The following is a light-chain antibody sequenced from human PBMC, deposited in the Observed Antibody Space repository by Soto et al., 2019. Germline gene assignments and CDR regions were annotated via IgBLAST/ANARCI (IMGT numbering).Light chain of an antibody. Sequence: IVMTQSPATLSVSPGERATLSCRASQSISSNLAWYQQKPGQAPRLLIYGPSTRATGIPARFSGSGSGTEFTLTISSLQSEDFAVYYCQQYNNWPLTFGGGTKVDIK. J-gene: IGKJ4*01. CDR2: GPS. V-gene: IGKV3-15*01. CDR1: QSISSN. CDR3: QQYNNWPLT.